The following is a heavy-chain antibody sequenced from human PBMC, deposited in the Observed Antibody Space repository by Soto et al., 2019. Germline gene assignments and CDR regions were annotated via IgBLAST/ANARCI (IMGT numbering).Heavy chain of an antibody. CDR3: ASDRGPSSCYYPHWFDP. Sequence: QVQLVQSGAEVKKPGSSVKVSCKASGGTFSSYAITWVRQAPGQGLEWMGGIIPIFGTANYAQKFQGRVTITVDQATSTASKELGSMRSEDTAVYYCASDRGPSSCYYPHWFDPWGQGTLVTVSS. CDR2: IIPIFGTA. CDR1: GGTFSSYA. V-gene: IGHV1-69*12. D-gene: IGHD3-22*01. J-gene: IGHJ5*02.